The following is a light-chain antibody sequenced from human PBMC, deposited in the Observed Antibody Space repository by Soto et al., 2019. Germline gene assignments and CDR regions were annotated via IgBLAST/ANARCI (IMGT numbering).Light chain of an antibody. CDR2: ATS. CDR3: QQANTFALT. CDR1: QNIDNY. Sequence: DIQMTQSPSSLSASLGDRVTITCRASQNIDNYLNWYQQKPGKAPKLLIYATSTLQSGVPSRFSGSGSGTDFTLTISSLQPEDFATYYCQQANTFALTFGGGTKVDIK. V-gene: IGKV1-39*01. J-gene: IGKJ4*01.